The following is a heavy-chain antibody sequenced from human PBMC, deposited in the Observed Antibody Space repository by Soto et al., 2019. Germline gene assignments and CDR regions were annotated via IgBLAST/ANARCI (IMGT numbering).Heavy chain of an antibody. CDR2: ISGSGGST. D-gene: IGHD1-7*01. J-gene: IGHJ3*02. V-gene: IGHV3-23*01. Sequence: EVQLLESGGGLVQPGGSLRLSCAASGFTFSSYATNWVRQAPGKGLEWVSAISGSGGSTYYADSVKGRFTISRDSSKNTLYLQMNSLRAEDTAVYYCAKGNSWSPALVLDIWGQGTMVTVSS. CDR3: AKGNSWSPALVLDI. CDR1: GFTFSSYA.